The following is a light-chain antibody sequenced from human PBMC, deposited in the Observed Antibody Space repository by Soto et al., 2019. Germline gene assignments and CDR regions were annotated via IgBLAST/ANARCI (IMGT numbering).Light chain of an antibody. J-gene: IGKJ5*01. Sequence: IVLPQSPATLSLSPGERATLSCRASHSISNYLSCYQQKPGQAPMLLFYDASTRATVIPARFSGSGSGTVSTPTISSLEPEDVAFYYCQQRSDWITVGQGTRLEIK. CDR2: DAS. CDR3: QQRSDWIT. V-gene: IGKV3-11*01. CDR1: HSISNY.